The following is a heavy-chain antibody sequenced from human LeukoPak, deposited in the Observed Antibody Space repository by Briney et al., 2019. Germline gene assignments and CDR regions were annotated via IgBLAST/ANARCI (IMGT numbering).Heavy chain of an antibody. CDR3: ARGWVKYYFDY. V-gene: IGHV1-2*02. J-gene: IGHJ4*02. CDR2: INPNSGGT. Sequence: GASVKVSCKASGYTFTGYYMHWVRQAPGQGLEWMGWINPNSGGTNYAQKFQGRVTMTRDTSTSTVYMELSSLRSEDTAVYYCARGWVKYYFDYWGQGTLVTVST. CDR1: GYTFTGYY. D-gene: IGHD3-22*01.